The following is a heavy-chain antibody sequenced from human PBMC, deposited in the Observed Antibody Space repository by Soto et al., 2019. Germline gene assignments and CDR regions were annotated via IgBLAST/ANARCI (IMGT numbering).Heavy chain of an antibody. CDR3: ARNGVQSLYKNYFDT. CDR1: GGTFSTYA. CDR2: ILPIFNKT. V-gene: IGHV1-69*06. D-gene: IGHD1-7*01. Sequence: ASVKVSCKASGGTFSTYAINWVRQAPGHGLEWMGVILPIFNKTHYAQNFQGRVTIIADKSTSTSYMELSSLRSDDTAVYYCARNGVQSLYKNYFDTWGQGTLVTVSS. J-gene: IGHJ5*02.